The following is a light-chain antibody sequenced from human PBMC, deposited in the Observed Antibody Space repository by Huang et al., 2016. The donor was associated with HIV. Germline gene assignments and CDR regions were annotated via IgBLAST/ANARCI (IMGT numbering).Light chain of an antibody. CDR3: QQYNNWPRT. Sequence: EIVMTQSPATLSVSPGERATLSCRASQGVSSNFAWYQQKPGQAPRLLIYAASTRATGIPARFSVSGSGTEFTLTISSRQSEDFAVYYCQQYNNWPRTFGQGTKVEIK. J-gene: IGKJ1*01. V-gene: IGKV3-15*01. CDR1: QGVSSN. CDR2: AAS.